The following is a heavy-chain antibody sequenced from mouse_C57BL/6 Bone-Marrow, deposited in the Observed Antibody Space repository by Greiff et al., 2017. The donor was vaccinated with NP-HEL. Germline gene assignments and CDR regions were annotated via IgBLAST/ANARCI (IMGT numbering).Heavy chain of an antibody. Sequence: EVQLQQSGPELVKPGASVKISCKASGYTFTDYYMNWVKQSHGKSLEWIGDINPNNGGTSYNQKFKGKATLTVDKSSSTAYMELRSLTSEDSAVYYCARREDYDGWFAYWGQGTLVTVSA. CDR3: ARREDYDGWFAY. J-gene: IGHJ3*01. D-gene: IGHD2-4*01. V-gene: IGHV1-26*01. CDR2: INPNNGGT. CDR1: GYTFTDYY.